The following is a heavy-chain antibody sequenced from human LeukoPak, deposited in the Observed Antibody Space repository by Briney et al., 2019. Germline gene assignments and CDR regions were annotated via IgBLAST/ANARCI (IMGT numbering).Heavy chain of an antibody. Sequence: SETLSLTCTVSGGSISSYYCSWIRQPPGKGLEWIGYIYYTGSTNYNPSLKSRVTISVDTSKNQFSLKLSSVTAADTAVYYCAGGLRSEYLYDYWGQGTLVTVSS. CDR2: IYYTGST. CDR1: GGSISSYY. D-gene: IGHD4-17*01. CDR3: AGGLRSEYLYDY. V-gene: IGHV4-59*01. J-gene: IGHJ4*02.